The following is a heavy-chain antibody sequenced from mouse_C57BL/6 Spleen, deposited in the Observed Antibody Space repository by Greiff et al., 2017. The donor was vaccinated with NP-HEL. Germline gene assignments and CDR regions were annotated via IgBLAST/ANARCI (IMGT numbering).Heavy chain of an antibody. J-gene: IGHJ4*01. CDR1: GFTFSDYG. D-gene: IGHD4-1*01. CDR2: ISSGSSTI. V-gene: IGHV5-17*01. CDR3: ARLTGSYYYAMDY. Sequence: EVKVVESGGGLVKPGGSLKLSCAASGFTFSDYGMHWVRQAPEKGLEWVAYISSGSSTIYYADTVKGRFTISRDNAKNTLFLQMTSLRSEDTAMYYCARLTGSYYYAMDYWGQGTSVTVSS.